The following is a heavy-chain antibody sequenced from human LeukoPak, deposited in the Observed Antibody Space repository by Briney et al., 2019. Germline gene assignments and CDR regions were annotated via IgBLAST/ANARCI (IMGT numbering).Heavy chain of an antibody. CDR1: GGSISSYY. V-gene: IGHV4-59*01. Sequence: SETLSLTCTVSGGSISSYYWSWIRQPPGKGMEWIGYICYSGSTNYNPSLKSRVTISVDTSKNQFSLKLSSVTAADTAVYYCARGRNYDFWFDPWGQGTLVTVSS. CDR3: ARGRNYDFWFDP. D-gene: IGHD3-3*01. CDR2: ICYSGST. J-gene: IGHJ5*02.